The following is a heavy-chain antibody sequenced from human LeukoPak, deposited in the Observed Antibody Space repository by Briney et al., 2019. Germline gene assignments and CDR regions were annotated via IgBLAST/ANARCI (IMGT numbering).Heavy chain of an antibody. CDR1: GGSISSYY. V-gene: IGHV4-4*07. Sequence: SETLSPTCTVSGGSISSYYWSWIRQPAGKGLEWIGRIYTSGSTNYNPSLKSRVTMSVDTSKNQFSLKLSSVTAADTAVYYCARGSIAVAGTHPYYYYYMDVWGKGTTVTVSS. D-gene: IGHD6-19*01. J-gene: IGHJ6*03. CDR2: IYTSGST. CDR3: ARGSIAVAGTHPYYYYYMDV.